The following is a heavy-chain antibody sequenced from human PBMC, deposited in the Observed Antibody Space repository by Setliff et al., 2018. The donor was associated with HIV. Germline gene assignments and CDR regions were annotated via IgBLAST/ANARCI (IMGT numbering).Heavy chain of an antibody. J-gene: IGHJ6*02. CDR2: IYSSGNT. CDR1: GGSIRSDSYY. CDR3: AREEKLSAVAGTMYYYYAMDV. V-gene: IGHV4-61*02. D-gene: IGHD6-19*01. Sequence: SETLSLTCTVSGGSIRSDSYYWTWIRQPAGEGLEWIGRIYSSGNTNYNPSLESRVTISVDTSKNQFSLKLSSVTAADPAVYYCAREEKLSAVAGTMYYYYAMDVWGQGTTVTVSS.